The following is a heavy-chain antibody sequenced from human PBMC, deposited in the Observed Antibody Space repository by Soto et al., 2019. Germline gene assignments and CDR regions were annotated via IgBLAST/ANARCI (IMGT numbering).Heavy chain of an antibody. V-gene: IGHV1-2*04. CDR1: GYTFTGYY. D-gene: IGHD6-19*01. Sequence: ASVKVSCKASGYTFTGYYMQWVRQAPGQGLEWMGWINPNSGGTNYAQKFQGWVTMTRDTSISTAYMELSRLRSDDTAVYYCARDRRVAVAAYYYYYGMDVWGQGTTVTVSS. J-gene: IGHJ6*02. CDR2: INPNSGGT. CDR3: ARDRRVAVAAYYYYYGMDV.